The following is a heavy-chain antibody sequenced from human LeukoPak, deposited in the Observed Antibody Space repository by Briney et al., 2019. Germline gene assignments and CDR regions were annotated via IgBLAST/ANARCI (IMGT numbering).Heavy chain of an antibody. CDR3: ARDNHRGQPNPFDY. D-gene: IGHD1-14*01. V-gene: IGHV1-18*01. CDR2: ISAYNGNT. J-gene: IGHJ4*02. Sequence: ISAYNGNTNYAQKLQGRVTMTTDTSTSTAYMELRSLRSDDTAVYYCARDNHRGQPNPFDYWGQGTLVTVSS.